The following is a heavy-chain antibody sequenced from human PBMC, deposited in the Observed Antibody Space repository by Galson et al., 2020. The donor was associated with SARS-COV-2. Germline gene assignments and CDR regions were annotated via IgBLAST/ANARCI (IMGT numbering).Heavy chain of an antibody. CDR3: VRGRQWLEYRWFDP. Sequence: ASVKVSCKASGYTFTSYYLHWLRQAPGQGPEWMAFINPSTGDTGNAQRFQGRVTVTRDTSTRTVYMDLRSLSSEDTAVYYCVRGRQWLEYRWFDPWGQGTLVTVSS. D-gene: IGHD5-12*01. V-gene: IGHV1-46*03. CDR2: INPSTGDT. CDR1: GYTFTSYY. J-gene: IGHJ5*02.